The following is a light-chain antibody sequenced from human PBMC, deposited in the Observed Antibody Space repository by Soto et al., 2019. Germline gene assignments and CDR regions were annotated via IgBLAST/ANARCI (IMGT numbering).Light chain of an antibody. Sequence: QSVLTQPASVSGSPGQSITISCTGSSSDVGGYNYVSWYQQHPGKAPKLMIYEVSNRPSGVSNRFSGYKSGNKASLTISGLQAEAEADYSCSSYTSSSTPYVFGTATKVTVL. V-gene: IGLV2-14*01. J-gene: IGLJ1*01. CDR2: EVS. CDR3: SSYTSSSTPYV. CDR1: SSDVGGYNY.